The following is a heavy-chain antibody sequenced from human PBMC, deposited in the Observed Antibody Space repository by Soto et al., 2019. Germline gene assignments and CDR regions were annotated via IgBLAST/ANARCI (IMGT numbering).Heavy chain of an antibody. CDR2: IKSKTDGGTT. Sequence: GGSLRLSCAASGFTFSNAWMSWVRQAPGKGLEWVGRIKSKTDGGTTDYAAPVKGRFTISRDDSKNTLYLQMNSLKTEDTAVYYCTTDHCNSTSCYSSYWGQGTLVTVSS. D-gene: IGHD2-2*02. CDR1: GFTFSNAW. J-gene: IGHJ4*02. V-gene: IGHV3-15*01. CDR3: TTDHCNSTSCYSSY.